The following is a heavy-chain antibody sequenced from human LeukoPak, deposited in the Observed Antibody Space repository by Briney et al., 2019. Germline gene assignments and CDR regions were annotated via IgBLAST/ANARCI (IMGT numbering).Heavy chain of an antibody. V-gene: IGHV4-34*01. D-gene: IGHD3-16*01. J-gene: IGHJ4*02. CDR1: GGSFSGYY. Sequence: SSETLSLNCAVYGGSFSGYYWSWIRQPPGKGLEWIGEINHSGSTNYNPSLKSRVTISVDTSKNQFSLKMSSVTAADTAVYYCASLRGSRDYWGQGTLVTVSS. CDR3: ASLRGSRDY. CDR2: INHSGST.